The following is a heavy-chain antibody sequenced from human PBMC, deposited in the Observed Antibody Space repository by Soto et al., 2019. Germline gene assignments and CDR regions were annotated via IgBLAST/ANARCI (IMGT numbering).Heavy chain of an antibody. V-gene: IGHV1-8*01. CDR2: MNPNSGNT. J-gene: IGHJ3*02. D-gene: IGHD3-22*01. CDR3: ARDWDYDSSGYDDAFDI. CDR1: GYTFTSYD. Sequence: QVQLVQSGAEVKKPGASVKVSCKASGYTFTSYDINWVRQATGQGLEWMGWMNPNSGNTGYAQKFQDRVTMTRNTSISTAYMELSSLRSEDTAVYYCARDWDYDSSGYDDAFDIWGQGTMVTVSS.